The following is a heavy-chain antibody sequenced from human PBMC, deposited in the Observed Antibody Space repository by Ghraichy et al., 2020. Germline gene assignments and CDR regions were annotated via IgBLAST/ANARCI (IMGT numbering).Heavy chain of an antibody. J-gene: IGHJ3*01. CDR1: GFDFSSFS. Sequence: WGSLRLSCVASGFDFSSFSMNWVRQAPGKGLEWVASISTTSAYIYYADSMKGRFTISRDNAKRSLFLQMNSLKAEDTAVYFCARDWGNDILTGYFNSDAFDLWGEGTMVTVSS. D-gene: IGHD3-9*01. CDR3: ARDWGNDILTGYFNSDAFDL. V-gene: IGHV3-21*01. CDR2: ISTTSAYI.